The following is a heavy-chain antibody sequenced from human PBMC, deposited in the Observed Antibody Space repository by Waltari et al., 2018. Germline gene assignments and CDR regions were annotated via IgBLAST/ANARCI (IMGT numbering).Heavy chain of an antibody. CDR2: IRNDGSDK. J-gene: IGHJ3*01. CDR1: GFTFNNYG. D-gene: IGHD3-3*01. V-gene: IGHV3-33*01. Sequence: VQLVESGGDVVQLGRSLGLSCSTSGFTFNNYGIPWVRQAPGKGLEWVAVIRNDGSDKFYADSVKGRFSISRDNSKNTLYLQTNSLRVEDTAFYYCARAEEGVVIALGAFDVWGQGTKVTVSS. CDR3: ARAEEGVVIALGAFDV.